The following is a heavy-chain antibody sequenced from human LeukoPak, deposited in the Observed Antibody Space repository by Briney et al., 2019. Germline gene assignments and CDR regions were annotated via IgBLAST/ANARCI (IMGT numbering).Heavy chain of an antibody. CDR3: AKSRVRGVYYFDY. V-gene: IGHV3-30*18. J-gene: IGHJ4*02. CDR2: ISYDGSNE. D-gene: IGHD3-10*02. CDR1: GFTFRTYG. Sequence: PGGSLRLSWAASGFTFRTYGMNWVRQAPGKGLEWAAIISYDGSNEDYADSVKGRFTISRDNSKNTLYLQVNSLRAEDSAVYYCAKSRVRGVYYFDYWGQGTLVTVSS.